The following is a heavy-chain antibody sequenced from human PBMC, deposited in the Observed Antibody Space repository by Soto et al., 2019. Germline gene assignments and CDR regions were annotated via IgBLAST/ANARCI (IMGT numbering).Heavy chain of an antibody. V-gene: IGHV3-13*01. D-gene: IGHD6-6*01. J-gene: IGHJ6*02. Sequence: GGSLRLSCAASGFTFSSYDMHRVRQATGKGLEWVSAIGTAGDTYYPGSVKGRFTISRENAKNSLYLQMNSLRAEDTAVYYCARDYSSSNGMDVWGQGTTVTVSS. CDR2: IGTAGDT. CDR3: ARDYSSSNGMDV. CDR1: GFTFSSYD.